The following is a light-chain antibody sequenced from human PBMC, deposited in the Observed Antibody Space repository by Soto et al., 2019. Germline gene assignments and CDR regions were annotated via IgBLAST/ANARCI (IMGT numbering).Light chain of an antibody. CDR3: QQYGRSPWT. Sequence: EIVLTQSPGTLSLSPGDRATLSCRASQSVSSSYLAWYQQKPGQAPRLLIYGASSRATGIPDRFSGSGSGTDFTLTITRLEPEDFAAYYCQQYGRSPWTFGQGTKVEVK. CDR2: GAS. J-gene: IGKJ1*01. CDR1: QSVSSSY. V-gene: IGKV3-20*01.